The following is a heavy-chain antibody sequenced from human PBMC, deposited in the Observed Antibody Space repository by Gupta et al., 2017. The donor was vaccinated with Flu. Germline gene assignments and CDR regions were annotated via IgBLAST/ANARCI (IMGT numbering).Heavy chain of an antibody. Sequence: EVQLLESGGEMVPPGGSLGLSCAASGFPLVNYALRWVRLAPGKGLEVVSGIRGTGYSTYDADSVRGRFTVSKDDSKNTLYLQMDSLRVEDTAMYYCARDGYNNIAFDIWGPGTLVTVSS. D-gene: IGHD1-1*01. CDR2: IRGTGYST. CDR3: ARDGYNNIAFDI. V-gene: IGHV3-23*01. J-gene: IGHJ3*02. CDR1: GFPLVNYA.